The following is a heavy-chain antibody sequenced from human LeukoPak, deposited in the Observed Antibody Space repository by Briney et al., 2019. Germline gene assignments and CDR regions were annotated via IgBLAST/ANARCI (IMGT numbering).Heavy chain of an antibody. CDR2: INSDGSST. Sequence: PGGSLRLSCAASGFTFSNYWMHWVRQAPGKGLVWVSRINSDGSSTSYADSVKGRFTISRDNAKNTLYLQMNSLRAEDTAVYYCARDAEYYYDSSGYPGDYWGQGTLVTVSS. J-gene: IGHJ4*02. CDR3: ARDAEYYYDSSGYPGDY. V-gene: IGHV3-74*01. D-gene: IGHD3-22*01. CDR1: GFTFSNYW.